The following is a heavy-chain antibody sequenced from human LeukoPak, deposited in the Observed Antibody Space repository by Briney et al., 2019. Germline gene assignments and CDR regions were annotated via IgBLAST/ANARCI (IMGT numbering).Heavy chain of an antibody. Sequence: GGSLRLSCAASGFTFSSYSMNWVRQAPGKGLEWVSSISSSSSYINYADSVQGRFTISRDNAKNSLYLQMNSLRAEDTAVYYCAREGSGWSFDYWGQGTLVTVSS. CDR2: ISSSSSYI. CDR3: AREGSGWSFDY. J-gene: IGHJ4*02. V-gene: IGHV3-21*01. CDR1: GFTFSSYS. D-gene: IGHD6-19*01.